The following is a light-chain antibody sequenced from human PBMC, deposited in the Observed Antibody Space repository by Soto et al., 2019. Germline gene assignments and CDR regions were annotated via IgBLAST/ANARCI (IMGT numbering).Light chain of an antibody. CDR3: NSYAGSNNYVV. J-gene: IGLJ2*01. Sequence: QSALTQPPSASGSPGQAVIISCTGTSSDVGGYNYISWYQQHPGRAPKLMIYEVSKRPSGVPDRFSGSKSGNTASLTVSGLQAEYEADYYCNSYAGSNNYVVFGGGTKLTVL. V-gene: IGLV2-8*01. CDR1: SSDVGGYNY. CDR2: EVS.